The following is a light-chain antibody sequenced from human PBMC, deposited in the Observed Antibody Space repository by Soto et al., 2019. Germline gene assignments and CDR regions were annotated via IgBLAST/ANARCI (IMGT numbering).Light chain of an antibody. V-gene: IGKV4-1*01. CDR2: WAS. CDR3: QQYYSTPLT. J-gene: IGKJ4*01. Sequence: DIVMTQSPDSLAVSLGERATINCKSSQSVLYSSNNKNYLAWYQQKPGQPPKLLIYWASTWEFGVPDRFSGSGSGTDFTLTISSLQAEDVAVYYCQQYYSTPLTFGGGTKVEIK. CDR1: QSVLYSSNNKNY.